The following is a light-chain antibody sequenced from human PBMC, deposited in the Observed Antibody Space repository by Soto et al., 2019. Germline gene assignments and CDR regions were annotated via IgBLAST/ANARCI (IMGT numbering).Light chain of an antibody. Sequence: MLTQSPATLSLSPGDRAILSYRASQDVSISLGWYQQKPGQAPRLLIYDASNRATGIPDRFSGSGSGTDFTLTISSLEPEDFAVYYCLQRASWRSFGQGTKLEIK. V-gene: IGKV3D-11*01. J-gene: IGKJ2*01. CDR2: DAS. CDR3: LQRASWRS. CDR1: QDVSIS.